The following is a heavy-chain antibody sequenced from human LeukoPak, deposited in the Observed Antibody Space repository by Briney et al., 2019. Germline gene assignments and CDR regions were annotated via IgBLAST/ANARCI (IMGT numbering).Heavy chain of an antibody. V-gene: IGHV4-59*08. D-gene: IGHD6-19*01. J-gene: IGHJ3*02. Sequence: PSETLSLTCTVSGGSISSYYWSWIRQPPGKGLEWIGYIYYSGSTNYYPSLKSRVTISVDTSKNQFSLKLSSVTAADTAVYYCARLNLLSRGQWLVRAFDIWGQGTMVTVSS. CDR3: ARLNLLSRGQWLVRAFDI. CDR1: GGSISSYY. CDR2: IYYSGST.